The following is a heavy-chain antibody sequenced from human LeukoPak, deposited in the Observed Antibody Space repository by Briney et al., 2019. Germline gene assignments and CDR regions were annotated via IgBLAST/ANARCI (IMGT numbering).Heavy chain of an antibody. Sequence: SVKVSCKASGGTFSSYAISWVRQAPGQGLEWMGGIIPIFGTANYAQEFQGRVTITANESTSTAYMELSSLRSEDTAVYYCARCPVTMVRGVIIVDAFDIWGQGTMVTVSS. CDR1: GGTFSSYA. D-gene: IGHD3-10*01. CDR2: IIPIFGTA. CDR3: ARCPVTMVRGVIIVDAFDI. V-gene: IGHV1-69*13. J-gene: IGHJ3*02.